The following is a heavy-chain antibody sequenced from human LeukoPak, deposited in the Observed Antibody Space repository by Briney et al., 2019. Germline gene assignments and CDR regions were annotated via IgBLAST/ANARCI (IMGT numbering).Heavy chain of an antibody. J-gene: IGHJ4*02. CDR1: GFTFSSYA. V-gene: IGHV3-23*01. CDR2: NSGSGGST. CDR3: AKDLPGIRPLGGYFDY. D-gene: IGHD3-16*01. Sequence: PGGSLRLSCAASGFTFSSYAMSWVRQAPGKGLEWVSVNSGSGGSTYYADSVKGRFTISRDNSKNTLYLQMNSLRADDTAVYYCAKDLPGIRPLGGYFDYWGQGTLVTVSS.